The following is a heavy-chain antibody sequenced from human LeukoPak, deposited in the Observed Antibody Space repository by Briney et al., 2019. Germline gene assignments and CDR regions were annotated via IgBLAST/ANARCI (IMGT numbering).Heavy chain of an antibody. D-gene: IGHD5-18*01. CDR1: RFSFSDYY. Sequence: GGSLRLSCAASRFSFSDYYMTWIRQAPGKGLEWVSYISGSGSTIYYTDSVKGRFTMSRDNAKNSLYLQMNSLRAEDTAVYYCARAGRGFNYGYSDYWGQGTLVTASS. CDR2: ISGSGSTI. J-gene: IGHJ4*02. V-gene: IGHV3-11*04. CDR3: ARAGRGFNYGYSDY.